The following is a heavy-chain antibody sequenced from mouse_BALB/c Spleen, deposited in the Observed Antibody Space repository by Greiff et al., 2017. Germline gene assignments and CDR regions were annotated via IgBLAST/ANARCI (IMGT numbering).Heavy chain of an antibody. J-gene: IGHJ4*01. D-gene: IGHD1-2*01. CDR1: GFTFSSYA. Sequence: EVHLVESGGGLVKPGGSLKLSCAASGFTFSSYAMSWVRQTPEKRLEWVASISSGGSTYYPDSVKGRFTISRDNARNILYLQMSSLRSEDTAMYYCAREGITTARAMDYWGQGTSVTVSS. CDR3: AREGITTARAMDY. CDR2: ISSGGST. V-gene: IGHV5-6-5*01.